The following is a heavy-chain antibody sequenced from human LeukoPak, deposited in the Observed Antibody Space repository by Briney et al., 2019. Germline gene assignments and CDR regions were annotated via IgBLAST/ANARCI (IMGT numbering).Heavy chain of an antibody. CDR1: GYTFTSYG. CDR2: ISAYNGNT. D-gene: IGHD5-12*01. J-gene: IGHJ6*02. CDR3: ARALDLTMVATFYYYGMDV. V-gene: IGHV1-18*01. Sequence: ASVKVSCKASGYTFTSYGISWVRQAPGQGLEWMGWISAYNGNTNYAQKLQGRVTMTTDTSTSTAYMELRSLRSDDTAVYYCARALDLTMVATFYYYGMDVWGQGTTVTVSS.